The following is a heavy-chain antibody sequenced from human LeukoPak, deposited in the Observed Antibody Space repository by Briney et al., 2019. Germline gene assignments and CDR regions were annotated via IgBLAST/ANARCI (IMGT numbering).Heavy chain of an antibody. CDR3: VKDRFGSFDP. J-gene: IGHJ5*02. V-gene: IGHV3-23*01. CDR2: ISPSASHR. CDR1: GFPFSDYA. Sequence: PGGSLRLSCAASGFPFSDYAMTWARQAPGKGLEWVAAISPSASHRYYADFVGGRFTISRDNSKNTLDLQMSSLRAEDTAVYYCVKDRFGSFDPWGQGTLVTVSS. D-gene: IGHD5-18*01.